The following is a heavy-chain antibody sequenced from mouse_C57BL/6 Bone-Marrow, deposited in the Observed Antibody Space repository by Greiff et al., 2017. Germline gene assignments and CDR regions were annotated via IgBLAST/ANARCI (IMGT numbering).Heavy chain of an antibody. J-gene: IGHJ4*01. Sequence: LQESGAELVRPGSSVKLSCKDSYFTFMASAMHWVKQRPGHGLEWIGSFTMYSDATEYSENFKGKATLTAHTSSSTAYMELSSLTSEDSAVYYCARSATVVARNYYAMDYWGQGTSVTVSS. D-gene: IGHD1-1*01. CDR1: YFTFMASA. V-gene: IGHV1-49*01. CDR2: FTMYSDAT. CDR3: ARSATVVARNYYAMDY.